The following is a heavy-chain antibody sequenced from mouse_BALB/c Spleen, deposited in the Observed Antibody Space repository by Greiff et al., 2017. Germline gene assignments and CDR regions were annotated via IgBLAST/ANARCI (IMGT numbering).Heavy chain of an antibody. CDR2: ISSGSSTI. J-gene: IGHJ4*01. Sequence: EVKLVESGGGLVQPGGSRKLSCAASGFTFSSFGMHWVRQAPEKGLEWVAYISSGSSTIYYADTVKGRFTISRDNPKNTLFLQMTSLRSEDTAMYYCARRYYGSSYVDYAMDYWGQGTSVTVSS. CDR3: ARRYYGSSYVDYAMDY. D-gene: IGHD1-1*01. V-gene: IGHV5-17*02. CDR1: GFTFSSFG.